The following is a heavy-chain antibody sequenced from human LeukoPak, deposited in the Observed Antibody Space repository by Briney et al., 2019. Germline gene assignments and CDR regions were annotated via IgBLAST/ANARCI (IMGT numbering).Heavy chain of an antibody. Sequence: PGGSLRLSCAASGFTFSDYYMSWIRQAPGKGLEWVSYISSSGSTIYYADSVKGRFALSRDNAKNSLYLQMNSLRAEDTAVYYCARLLRYAATPTLDYWGQGTLVAVSS. J-gene: IGHJ4*02. CDR1: GFTFSDYY. V-gene: IGHV3-11*04. D-gene: IGHD2-15*01. CDR3: ARLLRYAATPTLDY. CDR2: ISSSGSTI.